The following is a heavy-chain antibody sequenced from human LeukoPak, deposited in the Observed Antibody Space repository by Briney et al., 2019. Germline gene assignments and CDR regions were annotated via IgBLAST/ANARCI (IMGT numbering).Heavy chain of an antibody. CDR2: IYYSGST. Sequence: SETLSLTCTVSGGSISSGDYYWSWIRQPPGKGLEWIGYIYYSGSTYYNPSLKSRATISVDTSKNQFSLKLSSVTAADTAVYYCARAGVRGVMKFDYWGQGTLVTVSS. CDR1: GGSISSGDYY. J-gene: IGHJ4*02. D-gene: IGHD3-10*01. V-gene: IGHV4-30-4*01. CDR3: ARAGVRGVMKFDY.